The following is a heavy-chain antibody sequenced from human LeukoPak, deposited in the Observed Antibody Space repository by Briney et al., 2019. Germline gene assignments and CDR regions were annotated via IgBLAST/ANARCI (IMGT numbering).Heavy chain of an antibody. Sequence: SETLSLTCGVSGGSVRSYWWGWVRQPAGKGLEWLGRIHSTGSTSFNPSLKSRLTLSIDTSTNQFSLTLTSVTAADTAVYFCARQGYTVSYYFLDYWSQGTLVTVSS. V-gene: IGHV4-4*07. CDR2: IHSTGST. J-gene: IGHJ4*02. CDR1: GGSVRSYW. D-gene: IGHD1-26*01. CDR3: ARQGYTVSYYFLDY.